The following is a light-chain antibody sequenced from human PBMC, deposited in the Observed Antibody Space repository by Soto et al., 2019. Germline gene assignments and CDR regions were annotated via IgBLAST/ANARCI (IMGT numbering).Light chain of an antibody. CDR1: QSVTSDS. CDR3: QQYGSAPRT. CDR2: DAS. Sequence: EIVLTQSPGTLSLSPGERAILSCRASQSVTSDSLAWYRQKPGQAPRLLVYDASSRATGIPARFSGSGSGTDFTLTISRLEPEEFAVYYCQQYGSAPRTFGQGTKVEIK. V-gene: IGKV3-20*01. J-gene: IGKJ1*01.